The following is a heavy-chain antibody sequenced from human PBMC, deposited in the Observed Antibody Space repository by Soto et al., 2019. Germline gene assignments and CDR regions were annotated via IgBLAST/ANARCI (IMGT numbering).Heavy chain of an antibody. CDR1: AFTFSDYY. CDR2: ISSGGGTA. J-gene: IGHJ6*03. V-gene: IGHV3-11*01. D-gene: IGHD4-17*01. CDR3: ARAPETTEPWEYFYYYMDV. Sequence: QVKLVESGGGFVKPGGSLRLSCAASAFTFSDYYMSWIRQAPGKGLEWVSYISSGGGTAYYADSVKGRFTISRDNAKNSLFLQMNSLRGEDTAVYYCARAPETTEPWEYFYYYMDVWGKGTTVTVSS.